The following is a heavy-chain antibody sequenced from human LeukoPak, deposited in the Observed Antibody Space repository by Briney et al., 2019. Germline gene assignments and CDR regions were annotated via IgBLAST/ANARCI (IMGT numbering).Heavy chain of an antibody. CDR1: GFTFTNYA. CDR2: ISGSGGYT. CDR3: ALRGYSYGFDY. J-gene: IGHJ4*02. V-gene: IGHV3-23*01. Sequence: GGSLRLSCVASGFTFTNYAMTWVRQAPGKRLEWVSAISGSGGYTYYADSVKGRFTISRDNSKNTLYLQMSSLRAEDTAVYYCALRGYSYGFDYWGQGTLVTVSS. D-gene: IGHD5-18*01.